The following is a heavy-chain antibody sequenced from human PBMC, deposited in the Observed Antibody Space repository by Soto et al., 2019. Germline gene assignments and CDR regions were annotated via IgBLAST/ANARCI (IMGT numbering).Heavy chain of an antibody. Sequence: QVQLVQTGAEVTKPGASVKVSCKASGYIFTGYYIQWVRQAPGQGLEWMGWINPNSGGTKFAQKFQGRVTMTSDTATNTAYMELRRLISDDTAVYYFARSHFWSGDYKDAFDIWGQGTMVTVSS. D-gene: IGHD3-3*02. V-gene: IGHV1-2*02. CDR1: GYIFTGYY. CDR3: ARSHFWSGDYKDAFDI. CDR2: INPNSGGT. J-gene: IGHJ3*02.